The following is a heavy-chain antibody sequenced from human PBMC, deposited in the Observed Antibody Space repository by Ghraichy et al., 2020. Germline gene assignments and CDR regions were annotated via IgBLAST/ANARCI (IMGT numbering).Heavy chain of an antibody. J-gene: IGHJ4*02. Sequence: SETLSLTCTVSGASISRGDFYWSWIRQPPGKGLEWIGYIHDSGRTYYSPSLKSRVIISVDRSKNQFSLKLSSVTAADTAVYYCARDLIGYWGQGTLVTVS. CDR1: GASISRGDFY. V-gene: IGHV4-30-4*01. CDR2: IHDSGRT. D-gene: IGHD3-16*01. CDR3: ARDLIGY.